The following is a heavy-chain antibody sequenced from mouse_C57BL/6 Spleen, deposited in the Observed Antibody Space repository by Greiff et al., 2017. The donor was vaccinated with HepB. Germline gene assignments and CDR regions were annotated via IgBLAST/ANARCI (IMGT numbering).Heavy chain of an antibody. V-gene: IGHV1-52*01. CDR2: IDPSDSEP. J-gene: IGHJ3*01. CDR3: ARSTVVPQAWFAY. CDR1: GYTFTSYW. D-gene: IGHD1-1*01. Sequence: VQLQQPGAELVRPGSSVKLSCKASGYTFTSYWMHWVKQRPIQGLEWIGNIDPSDSEPHYNQKFKDKATLTVDKSSRTASMQLSSLTSEDSAVYYCARSTVVPQAWFAYWGQGTLVTVAA.